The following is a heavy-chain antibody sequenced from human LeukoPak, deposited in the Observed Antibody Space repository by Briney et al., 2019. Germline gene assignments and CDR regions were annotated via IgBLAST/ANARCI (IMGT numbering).Heavy chain of an antibody. Sequence: GGSLRLSCAASGFSFSNYAMSWVRQTPGKGLQWVSGISGSGASTYYGDSVKGRFIISRDNSKNTLYLQIDSLRAEDTAVYYCAKGASSGWLLYWFDPWGQGTLVTVSS. CDR2: ISGSGAST. V-gene: IGHV3-23*01. D-gene: IGHD6-19*01. J-gene: IGHJ5*02. CDR1: GFSFSNYA. CDR3: AKGASSGWLLYWFDP.